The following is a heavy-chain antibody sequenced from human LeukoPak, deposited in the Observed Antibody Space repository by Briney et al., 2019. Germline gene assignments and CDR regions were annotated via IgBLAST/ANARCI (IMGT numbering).Heavy chain of an antibody. CDR2: ISGSGGST. V-gene: IGHV3-23*01. Sequence: GGSLRLSCAASGFTFSSYAMSWVRQAPGKGLEWVSAISGSGGSTYYADSVKGRFTISRDNSKNTLYLQMNSLRAEDTAVYYCAKDLEYSSSWYPGYWGQGTLVTVSS. J-gene: IGHJ4*02. CDR3: AKDLEYSSSWYPGY. CDR1: GFTFSSYA. D-gene: IGHD6-13*01.